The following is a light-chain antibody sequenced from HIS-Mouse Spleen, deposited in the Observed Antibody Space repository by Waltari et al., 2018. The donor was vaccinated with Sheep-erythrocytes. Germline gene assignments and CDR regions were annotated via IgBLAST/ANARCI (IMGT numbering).Light chain of an antibody. Sequence: QSALTQPPSASGSPGQSVTISCTGTSSDVGCYYYVPWYQQHPGKAPKLMIYEVSKRPSGGPDRFSGSKSGNTASLTVSGLQAEDEADYYCSSYAGSNNWVFGGGTKLTVL. CDR3: SSYAGSNNWV. CDR1: SSDVGCYYY. V-gene: IGLV2-8*01. CDR2: EVS. J-gene: IGLJ3*02.